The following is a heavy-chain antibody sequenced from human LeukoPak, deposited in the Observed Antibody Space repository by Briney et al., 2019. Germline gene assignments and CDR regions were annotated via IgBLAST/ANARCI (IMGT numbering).Heavy chain of an antibody. CDR3: ARGRGSSSSFSCYGMDV. J-gene: IGHJ6*02. Sequence: SETLSLTCAVYGGSFSGYYWSWIRQPPGKGLEWIGEINHSGSTNYNPSLKSRVTISVDTSKNQFSLKLSSVTAADTAVYYCARGRGSSSSFSCYGMDVWGQGTTVTVSS. CDR2: INHSGST. V-gene: IGHV4-34*01. CDR1: GGSFSGYY. D-gene: IGHD6-13*01.